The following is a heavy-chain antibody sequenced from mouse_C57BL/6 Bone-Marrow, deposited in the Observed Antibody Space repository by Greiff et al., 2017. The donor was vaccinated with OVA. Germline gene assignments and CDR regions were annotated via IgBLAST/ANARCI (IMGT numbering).Heavy chain of an antibody. CDR2: INPNNGGT. D-gene: IGHD1-1*01. Sequence: VQLQQSGPELVKPGASVKISCKASGYTFTDYYMNWVKQSHGKSLEWIGDINPNNGGTSYNQKFKGKATLTVDKSSSTAYMELRSLTSEDSAVYYCYTVVDWYFDVWGTGTTVTVSS. CDR1: GYTFTDYY. V-gene: IGHV1-26*01. CDR3: YTVVDWYFDV. J-gene: IGHJ1*03.